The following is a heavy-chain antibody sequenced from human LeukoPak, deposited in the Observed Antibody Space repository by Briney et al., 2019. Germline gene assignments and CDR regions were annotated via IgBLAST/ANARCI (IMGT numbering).Heavy chain of an antibody. CDR2: ISPSATTI. V-gene: IGHV3-48*01. Sequence: GGSLRLSCAASAFTFSGYSMNWVRQAPGKGLEWVSYISPSATTIYYADSVKGRFTITRDNAKNSLYLQMNSLRAEDTAVYYCAREYSSSSGRSFDYWGQGTLVTVSS. D-gene: IGHD6-6*01. J-gene: IGHJ4*02. CDR3: AREYSSSSGRSFDY. CDR1: AFTFSGYS.